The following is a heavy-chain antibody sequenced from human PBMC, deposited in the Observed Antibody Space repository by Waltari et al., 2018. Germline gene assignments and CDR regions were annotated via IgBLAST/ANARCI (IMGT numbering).Heavy chain of an antibody. J-gene: IGHJ3*02. V-gene: IGHV1-2*02. CDR2: INPNSGGK. CDR1: GYTFTGYY. CDR3: ARVTSGWYEGDAFDI. Sequence: QVQLVQSGAEVKKPGASVKVSCKASGYTFTGYYMHWVRQAPGQGLEWMGWINPNSGGKNDEQKFQGRVTMTRDTSISTAYMELSRLRSDDTAVYYCARVTSGWYEGDAFDIWGQGTMVTVSS. D-gene: IGHD6-19*01.